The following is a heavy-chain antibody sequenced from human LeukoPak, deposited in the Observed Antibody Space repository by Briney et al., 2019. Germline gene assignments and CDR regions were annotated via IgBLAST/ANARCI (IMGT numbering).Heavy chain of an antibody. CDR3: ARVPKWELLEAFDI. J-gene: IGHJ3*02. D-gene: IGHD1-26*01. CDR2: INNDGSST. CDR1: GFTFINYW. Sequence: PGGSLRLSCAASGFTFINYWMHWVRQAPGKGLAWVSRINNDGSSTTYADSVKGRFTISRDNTKNTLYLQMNSLRAEDTAVYYCARVPKWELLEAFDIWGQGTMVTVSS. V-gene: IGHV3-74*01.